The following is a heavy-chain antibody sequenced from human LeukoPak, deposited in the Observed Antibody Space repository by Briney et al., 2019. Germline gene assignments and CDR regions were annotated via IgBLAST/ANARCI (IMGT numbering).Heavy chain of an antibody. D-gene: IGHD3-22*01. CDR1: GGSISSYY. CDR2: IYYSGST. V-gene: IGHV4-59*01. Sequence: PSETLSLTCTVSGGSISSYYWSWIRQPPGKGLEWIGYIYYSGSTNYNPSLKSRVTISVDTSKNQFSLKLSSVTAADTAVYYYAISGSGYSHFDYWGQGTLVTVSS. J-gene: IGHJ4*02. CDR3: AISGSGYSHFDY.